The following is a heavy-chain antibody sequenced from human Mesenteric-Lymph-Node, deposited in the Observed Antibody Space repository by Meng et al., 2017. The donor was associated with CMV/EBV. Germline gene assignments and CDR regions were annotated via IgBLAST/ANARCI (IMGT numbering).Heavy chain of an antibody. J-gene: IGHJ5*02. V-gene: IGHV7-4-1*02. Sequence: SCKASGYTFTSYAMNWVRQAPGQGLEWKGWINTNTGNPTYAQGFTGRFVFSLDTSVSTAYLQISSLRAEDTAVYYCARVSSSEAFDPWGQGTLVTVSS. CDR1: GYTFTSYA. CDR2: INTNTGNP. CDR3: ARVSSSEAFDP.